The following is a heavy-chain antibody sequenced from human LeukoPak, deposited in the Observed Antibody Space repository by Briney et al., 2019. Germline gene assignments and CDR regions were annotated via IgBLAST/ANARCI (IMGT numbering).Heavy chain of an antibody. CDR3: ARSDSGYEAGGSDY. CDR1: GYTFTGYY. Sequence: ASVKVSCKASGYTFTGYYMHWVRQAPGQGLEWMGWVNPNSGGTNSAQKFQGRVTMTRDTSISTAYMELSRLRSDDTAVYYCARSDSGYEAGGSDYWGQGTLVTVSS. CDR2: VNPNSGGT. D-gene: IGHD5-12*01. J-gene: IGHJ4*02. V-gene: IGHV1-2*02.